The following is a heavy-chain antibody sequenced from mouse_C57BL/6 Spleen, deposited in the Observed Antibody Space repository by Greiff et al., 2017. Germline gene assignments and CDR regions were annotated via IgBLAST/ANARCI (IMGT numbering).Heavy chain of an antibody. CDR3: ARGYYYGSAWFAY. CDR2: IYPGDGDT. D-gene: IGHD1-1*01. CDR1: GYAFSSYW. Sequence: VQVVESGAELVKPGASVKISCKASGYAFSSYWMNWVKQRPGKGLEWIGQIYPGDGDTNYNGKFKGKATLTADKSSSTAYMQLSSLTSEDSAVYFCARGYYYGSAWFAYWGQGTLVTVSA. V-gene: IGHV1-80*01. J-gene: IGHJ3*01.